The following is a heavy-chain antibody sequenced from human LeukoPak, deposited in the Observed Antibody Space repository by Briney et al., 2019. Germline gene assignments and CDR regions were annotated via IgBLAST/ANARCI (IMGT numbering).Heavy chain of an antibody. CDR3: ARQLRYFDWLRTLNWFDP. V-gene: IGHV4-38-2*01. D-gene: IGHD3-9*01. CDR1: GYSISSGYF. Sequence: SETLSLTCAVSGYSISSGYFWGWIRQPPGKGLEWIASIYHSGTTYYNPSLKSRVTISVDTSKNQFSLKLSSVTAADTAVYYCARQLRYFDWLRTLNWFDPWGQGTLVTVSS. CDR2: IYHSGTT. J-gene: IGHJ5*02.